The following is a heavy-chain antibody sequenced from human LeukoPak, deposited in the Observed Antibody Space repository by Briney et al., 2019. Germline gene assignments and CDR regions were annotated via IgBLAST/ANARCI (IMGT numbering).Heavy chain of an antibody. Sequence: SETLSLTCTVSGGSISSYYWSWIRQPAGKGLEWIGRIYTSGSTNYNPSLKSRVTVSVDTSKNQFSLKLSSVTAADTAVYYCASSGVVAATSRIYYYYGMDVWDQGTTVTVSS. J-gene: IGHJ6*02. CDR2: IYTSGST. CDR1: GGSISSYY. D-gene: IGHD2-15*01. V-gene: IGHV4-4*07. CDR3: ASSGVVAATSRIYYYYGMDV.